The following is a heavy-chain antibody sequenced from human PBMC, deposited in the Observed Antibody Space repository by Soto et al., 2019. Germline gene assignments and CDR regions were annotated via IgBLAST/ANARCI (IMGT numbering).Heavy chain of an antibody. CDR2: ISYDGSNQ. J-gene: IGHJ4*02. CDR3: AKALGELSPESYDH. V-gene: IGHV3-30*18. CDR1: GFTFISYG. Sequence: GGSLRLSCAASGFTFISYGMHWVRPAPGKGLEWVAIISYDGSNQYYADSVKGRFTISRDNSKNTLYLQMNSLGTEDTAVYYCAKALGELSPESYDHWGQGVLVTVSS. D-gene: IGHD3-16*02.